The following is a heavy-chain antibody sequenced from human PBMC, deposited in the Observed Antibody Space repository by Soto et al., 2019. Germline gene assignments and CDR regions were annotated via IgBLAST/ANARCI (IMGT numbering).Heavy chain of an antibody. Sequence: QVQLLQSGDEVTKPGASVKVSCKASGYIFVNYGIAWVRQAPRQGLEWMGWISPYTGNTHSASKVQGRLTMTTDTSTSTANMDLGRLTSDDTAVYYCVMVDNYVTPTPQDVWGQGTTVTVSS. CDR1: GYIFVNYG. CDR3: VMVDNYVTPTPQDV. CDR2: ISPYTGNT. V-gene: IGHV1-18*01. D-gene: IGHD3-16*01. J-gene: IGHJ6*02.